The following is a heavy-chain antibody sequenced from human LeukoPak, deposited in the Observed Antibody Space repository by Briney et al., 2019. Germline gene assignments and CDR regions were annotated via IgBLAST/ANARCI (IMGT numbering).Heavy chain of an antibody. Sequence: SETLSLTCTVSGVSGGSISSYYWSWIRQPPGKGLEWIGCIYYSGSTNYNPSLKSRVTISVDTSKNQFSLKLSSVTAADTAVYYCARDSAYGMDVWGQGTTVTVSS. D-gene: IGHD3-10*01. J-gene: IGHJ6*02. CDR3: ARDSAYGMDV. V-gene: IGHV4-59*01. CDR1: GGSISSYY. CDR2: IYYSGST.